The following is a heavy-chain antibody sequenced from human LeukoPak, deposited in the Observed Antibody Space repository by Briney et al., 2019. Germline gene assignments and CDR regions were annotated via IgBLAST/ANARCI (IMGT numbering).Heavy chain of an antibody. D-gene: IGHD6-6*01. V-gene: IGHV3-33*01. CDR1: GFTFSSFG. Sequence: GGSLRLSCAASGFTFSSFGMHWVRQAPGKGLEWVAIIWYDGGDKYYADSVKGRFTVSRDNSKNTPHLQVNSLRAEDTAVYYCARDRGTTSSAGYYFDTWGQGALVTVSS. CDR2: IWYDGGDK. J-gene: IGHJ4*02. CDR3: ARDRGTTSSAGYYFDT.